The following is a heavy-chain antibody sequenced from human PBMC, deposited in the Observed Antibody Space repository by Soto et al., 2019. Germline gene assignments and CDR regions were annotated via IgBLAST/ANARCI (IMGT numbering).Heavy chain of an antibody. D-gene: IGHD2-15*01. V-gene: IGHV3-23*01. CDR3: AKRRGAGGHFDY. CDR2: VSIGGST. J-gene: IGHJ4*02. Sequence: GGSLRLSCAASGFTFSSYAMGWVRQGPGKGLEWVAVVSIGGSTHYADSVRGRFTISRDNSKDTLSLQMNSLTAEDTAVYFCAKRRGAGGHFDYWGQGALVTV. CDR1: GFTFSSYA.